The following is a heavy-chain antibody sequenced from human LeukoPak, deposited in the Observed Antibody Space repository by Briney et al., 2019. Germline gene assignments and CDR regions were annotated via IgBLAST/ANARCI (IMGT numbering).Heavy chain of an antibody. D-gene: IGHD4-17*01. CDR1: VGSISSYD. CDR2: IYYSGST. J-gene: IGHJ4*02. CDR3: ARGMTTVTTADY. Sequence: SESLSLTCPVSVGSISSYDWSWIRQPPWKGLEWIEYIYYSGSTNYNPSLKSRVTISVDTSKNQFSLKLSSVTAADTAVYYCARGMTTVTTADYWGQGTLVTVSS. V-gene: IGHV4-59*01.